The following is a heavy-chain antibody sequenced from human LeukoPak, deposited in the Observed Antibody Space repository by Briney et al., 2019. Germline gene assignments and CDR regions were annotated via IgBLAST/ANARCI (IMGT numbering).Heavy chain of an antibody. Sequence: PGGSLRLSCAASGFTFSSYEMNWDRQAPGKGLEWVSYISSSGSTIYYADSVKGRFTISRDNAKNSLYLQMNSLRAEDTAVYYCARVFSAYCGGDCYSLWGQGTLVTVSS. D-gene: IGHD2-21*02. V-gene: IGHV3-48*03. CDR2: ISSSGSTI. CDR1: GFTFSSYE. CDR3: ARVFSAYCGGDCYSL. J-gene: IGHJ4*02.